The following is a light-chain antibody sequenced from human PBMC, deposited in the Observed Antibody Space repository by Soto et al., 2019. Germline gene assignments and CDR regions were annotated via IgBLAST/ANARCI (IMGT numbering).Light chain of an antibody. CDR3: AAWDDSLSGVV. CDR2: SNS. CDR1: SSNIGSNS. V-gene: IGLV1-47*01. Sequence: QSVLTQPPSASGTPGQRVTISCSGSSSNIGSNSVHWYQQLPGTAPKLLIYSNSQRPSGVPERISGSKSGTSASLAISGLRSEDEADYYWAAWDDSLSGVVFGGGTKLTVL. J-gene: IGLJ2*01.